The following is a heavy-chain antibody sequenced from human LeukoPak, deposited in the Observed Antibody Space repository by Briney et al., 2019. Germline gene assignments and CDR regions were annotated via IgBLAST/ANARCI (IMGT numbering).Heavy chain of an antibody. V-gene: IGHV3-30*18. J-gene: IGHJ6*02. CDR2: ISYDGSNK. Sequence: PGGSLRLSCAASGFTFSSYGMHWVRQAPGKGLEWVAVISYDGSNKYYADSVKGRFTISRDNSKNTLYLQMNSLRAEDTAVYYCAKDRSDPTRSSWYRRPVYGMDVWGQGTTVTVSS. D-gene: IGHD6-13*01. CDR1: GFTFSSYG. CDR3: AKDRSDPTRSSWYRRPVYGMDV.